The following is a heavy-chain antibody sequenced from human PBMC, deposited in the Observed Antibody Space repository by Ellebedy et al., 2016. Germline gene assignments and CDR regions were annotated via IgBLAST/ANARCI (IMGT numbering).Heavy chain of an antibody. CDR3: ASPHCSTTSCYNYFDY. CDR1: GGSISSSSYY. J-gene: IGHJ4*02. D-gene: IGHD2-2*02. Sequence: SETLSLXXTVSGGSISSSSYYWGWIRQPPGKGLEWIGSIYYSGSTYYNPSLKSRVTISVDTSKNQFSLKLSSVTAADTAVYYCASPHCSTTSCYNYFDYWGQGTLVTVSS. V-gene: IGHV4-39*07. CDR2: IYYSGST.